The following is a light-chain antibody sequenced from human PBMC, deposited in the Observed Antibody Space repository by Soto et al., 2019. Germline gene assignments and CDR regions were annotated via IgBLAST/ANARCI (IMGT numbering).Light chain of an antibody. J-gene: IGKJ1*01. Sequence: FQMTQSPSTLSSSVGDRVTITCRASQGISSYLSRYQQKPGKAPKLLIYAASTLQSGVPSRFSGGGSGTEFTLTISSLKPDDFATYYCQQYNSYWTFGQGTKVDI. CDR3: QQYNSYWT. CDR2: AAS. V-gene: IGKV1-16*01. CDR1: QGISSY.